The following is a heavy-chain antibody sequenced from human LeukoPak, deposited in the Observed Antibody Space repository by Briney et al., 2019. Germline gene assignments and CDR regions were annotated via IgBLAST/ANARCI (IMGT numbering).Heavy chain of an antibody. D-gene: IGHD6-13*01. CDR3: ARDSGSSWYRY. V-gene: IGHV1-3*01. CDR2: INAGNGNT. Sequence: ASVKVSCKASGYTFTSYAMHWVRQAPGQRLEWMGWINAGNGNTKYSQKLQGRVTITRDTSASTAYMELSSLRSEDTAVYYCARDSGSSWYRYWGQGTLVTVSS. CDR1: GYTFTSYA. J-gene: IGHJ4*02.